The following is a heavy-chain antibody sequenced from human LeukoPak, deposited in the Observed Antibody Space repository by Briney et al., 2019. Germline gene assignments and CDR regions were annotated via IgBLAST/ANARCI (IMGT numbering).Heavy chain of an antibody. CDR1: GFTFSSYG. J-gene: IGHJ6*02. CDR3: AKAPYGAAAGPYYYYYYGMDV. CDR2: ISYDGSNK. V-gene: IGHV3-30*18. Sequence: PGGSLRLSCAASGFTFSSYGMHWVRQAPGKGLEWVAVISYDGSNKYYADSVKGRFTISSDNSKNTLYLQMNSLRAEDTAVYYCAKAPYGAAAGPYYYYYYGMDVWGQGTTVTVSS. D-gene: IGHD6-13*01.